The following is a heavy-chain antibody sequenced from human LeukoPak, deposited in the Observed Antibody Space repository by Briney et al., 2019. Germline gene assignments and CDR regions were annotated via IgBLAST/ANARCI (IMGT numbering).Heavy chain of an antibody. J-gene: IGHJ5*02. CDR3: ARDELVLYNWFDP. CDR2: INAGNGNT. D-gene: IGHD4/OR15-4a*01. V-gene: IGHV1-3*01. Sequence: ASVKVSCKASGYTFTSYGISWVRQAPGQRLEWMGWINAGNGNTKYSQKFQGRVTITRDASASTAYMELSSLRSEDTAVYYCARDELVLYNWFDPWGQGTLVTVSS. CDR1: GYTFTSYG.